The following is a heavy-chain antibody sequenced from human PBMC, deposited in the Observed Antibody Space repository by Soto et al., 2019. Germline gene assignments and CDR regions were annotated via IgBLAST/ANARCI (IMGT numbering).Heavy chain of an antibody. D-gene: IGHD4-17*01. J-gene: IGHJ4*02. CDR3: AKGRFGDYLYFDY. CDR1: GFTFSSYA. Sequence: PGGSLRLSCAASGFTFSSYAMSWVRQAPGKGLEWVSAISGSGGSTYYADSVSGRFTISRDNSKNTLYLQMNSLRAVDTAVYYCAKGRFGDYLYFDYWGQRTLVTVSS. CDR2: ISGSGGST. V-gene: IGHV3-23*01.